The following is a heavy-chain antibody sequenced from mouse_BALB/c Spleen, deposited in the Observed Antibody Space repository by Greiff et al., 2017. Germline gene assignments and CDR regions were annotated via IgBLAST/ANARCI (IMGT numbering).Heavy chain of an antibody. CDR2: ISDGGSYT. CDR1: GFTFSDYY. CDR3: ARDRDYGSSPAWFAY. J-gene: IGHJ3*01. V-gene: IGHV5-4*02. Sequence: EVKLVESGGGLVKPGGSLKLSCAASGFTFSDYYMYWVRQTPEKRLEWVATISDGGSYTYYPDSVKGRFTISRDNAKNNLYLQMSSLKSEDTAMYYCARDRDYGSSPAWFAYWGQGTLVTVAA. D-gene: IGHD1-1*01.